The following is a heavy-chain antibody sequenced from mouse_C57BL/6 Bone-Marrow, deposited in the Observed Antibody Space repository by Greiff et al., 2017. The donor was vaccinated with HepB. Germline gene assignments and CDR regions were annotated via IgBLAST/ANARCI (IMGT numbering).Heavy chain of an antibody. D-gene: IGHD1-1*01. J-gene: IGHJ2*01. V-gene: IGHV5-4*01. CDR3: ASTPITTVVYFDY. Sequence: EVQLVESGGGLVKPGGSLKLSCAASGFTFSSYAMSWVRQTPEKRLEWVATISDGGSYTYYPDNVKGRFTISRDNAKNNLYLQMSHLKSEETAMYYCASTPITTVVYFDYWGQGTTLTVSS. CDR2: ISDGGSYT. CDR1: GFTFSSYA.